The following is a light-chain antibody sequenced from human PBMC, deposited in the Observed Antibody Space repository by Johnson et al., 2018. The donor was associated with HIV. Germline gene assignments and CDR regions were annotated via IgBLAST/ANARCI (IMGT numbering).Light chain of an antibody. CDR1: SSNIGNNY. V-gene: IGLV1-51*02. CDR2: ENN. Sequence: QSVLTQPPSVSAAPGQKVTISCSGSSSNIGNNYVSWYQQLPGTAPKLLIYENNKRPSGIPDRFSGSKSGTSATLDITGLQTGDEADYYCGTWDSSLSAGVFGTVTKVTVL. CDR3: GTWDSSLSAGV. J-gene: IGLJ1*01.